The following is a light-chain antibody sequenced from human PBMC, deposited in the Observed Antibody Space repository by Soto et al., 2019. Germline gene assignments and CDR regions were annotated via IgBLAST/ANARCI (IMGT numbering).Light chain of an antibody. CDR1: QSVSSNY. V-gene: IGKV3-20*01. CDR2: GAS. J-gene: IGKJ1*01. CDR3: QQYGNSPRT. Sequence: EIVLTQSPGTLSLSPGERATLSCRASQSVSSNYLAWYQQKTGQAPRLLIYGASSRATGIHDRFSGSGSGTDFTLTISRLEPEDFSMYYWQQYGNSPRTFGQGTKVEIK.